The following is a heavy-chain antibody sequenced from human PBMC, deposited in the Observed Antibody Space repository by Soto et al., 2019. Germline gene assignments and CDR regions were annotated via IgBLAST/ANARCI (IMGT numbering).Heavy chain of an antibody. CDR1: GGSFSGYY. Sequence: SETLSLTCAVYGGSFSGYYWSWIRQPPGKGLEWIGEINHSGSTNYNPSLKSRVTISVDTSKNQFSLKLSSVTAADTAVYYCARGGKVALGRYPSKPRKNWFDPWGQGTLVTVSS. J-gene: IGHJ5*02. V-gene: IGHV4-34*01. D-gene: IGHD2-15*01. CDR2: INHSGST. CDR3: ARGGKVALGRYPSKPRKNWFDP.